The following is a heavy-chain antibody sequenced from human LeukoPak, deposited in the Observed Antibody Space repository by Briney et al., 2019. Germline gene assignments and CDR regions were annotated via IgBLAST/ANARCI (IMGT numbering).Heavy chain of an antibody. V-gene: IGHV4-38-2*02. Sequence: SETLSLTCTVSGYSISSGYYWGWIRQPPGKGLEWIGRIYHSGSTSYNPSLKSRVTISIDTSNNQFSLKLISVTAADTAVYYCARVGSDYALLYWGQGTLVTVSS. J-gene: IGHJ4*02. D-gene: IGHD4-17*01. CDR2: IYHSGST. CDR1: GYSISSGYY. CDR3: ARVGSDYALLY.